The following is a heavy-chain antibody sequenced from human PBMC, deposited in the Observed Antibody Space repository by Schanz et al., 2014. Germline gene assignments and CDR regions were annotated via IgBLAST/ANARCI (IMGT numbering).Heavy chain of an antibody. CDR1: GITFSSHS. J-gene: IGHJ4*02. V-gene: IGHV3-48*01. CDR3: ARDRRNADLDY. CDR2: ISGSSRTI. Sequence: EVHLVESGGGLVQPGGSLRLSCAASGITFSSHSFNWVRQAPGKGLEWVSYISGSSRTIYYADSVKGRFTISRDNAKNSLYLEMNSLRAEDTALYYCARDRRNADLDYWGQGTLVTVSS. D-gene: IGHD1-1*01.